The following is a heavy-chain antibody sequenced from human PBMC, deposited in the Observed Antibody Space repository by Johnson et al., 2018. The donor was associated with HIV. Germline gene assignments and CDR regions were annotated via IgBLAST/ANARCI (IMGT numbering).Heavy chain of an antibody. Sequence: VQLVESGGGVVQPGRSLRLSCAASGFTFSSYAMHWVRQAPGKGLEWVANIKQDGSEKYYVDSVKGRFTISRDNSKNTLYLQMNSLRAEDTAVYYCAKGAPPLGSPSWPDIWGQGTMVTVSS. V-gene: IGHV3-7*01. CDR1: GFTFSSYA. J-gene: IGHJ3*02. CDR2: IKQDGSEK. CDR3: AKGAPPLGSPSWPDI. D-gene: IGHD3-10*02.